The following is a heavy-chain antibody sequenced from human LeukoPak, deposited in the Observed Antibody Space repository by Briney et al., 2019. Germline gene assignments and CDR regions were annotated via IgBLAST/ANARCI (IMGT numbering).Heavy chain of an antibody. D-gene: IGHD3-9*01. J-gene: IGHJ4*02. CDR3: VAYYDILTGYKY. Sequence: GGSLRLSCAVSGFTVSTYYMSWVRQVPGKGLEWVSVIYSGGSTYYADSVKGRFTISRDNSKNTLYLQMNSLRAEDTAVYYCVAYYDILTGYKYWGQGTLVTVSS. CDR1: GFTVSTYY. V-gene: IGHV3-66*01. CDR2: IYSGGST.